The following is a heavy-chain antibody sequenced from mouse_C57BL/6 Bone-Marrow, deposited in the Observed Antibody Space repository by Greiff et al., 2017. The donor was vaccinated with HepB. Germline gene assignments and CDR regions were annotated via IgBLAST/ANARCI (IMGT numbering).Heavy chain of an antibody. CDR2: IHPNSGST. V-gene: IGHV1-64*01. D-gene: IGHD1-1*01. CDR3: ARGTYYGSSGGGYFDV. J-gene: IGHJ1*03. Sequence: VQLQQSGAELVKPGASVKLSCKASGYTFTSYWMHWVKQRPGQGLEWIGMIHPNSGSTNYNEKFKSKATLTVDKSSSTAYMQLSSLTSEDSAVYYCARGTYYGSSGGGYFDVWGTGTTVTVSS. CDR1: GYTFTSYW.